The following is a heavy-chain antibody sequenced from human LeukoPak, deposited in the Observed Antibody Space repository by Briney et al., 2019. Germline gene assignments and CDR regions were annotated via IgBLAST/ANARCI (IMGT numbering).Heavy chain of an antibody. V-gene: IGHV1-46*01. J-gene: IGHJ4*02. D-gene: IGHD3-22*01. CDR1: GYTFTSYY. Sequence: GASVKVSCKASGYTFTSYYIFWVRQAPGQGLEWMGIINPRTGSTSYSQKFQGRVTMARDMSTSTVYMELSSLRSEDTALYYCARGVHVRVYDSNPHYGHYWGQGTLVTVS. CDR3: ARGVHVRVYDSNPHYGHY. CDR2: INPRTGST.